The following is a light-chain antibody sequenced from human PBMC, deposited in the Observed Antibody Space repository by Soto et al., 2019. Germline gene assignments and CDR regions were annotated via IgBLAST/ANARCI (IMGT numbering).Light chain of an antibody. CDR1: QTVSSF. Sequence: EIVLAQSPATLSLSPGERATLCCRASQTVSSFLAWYQQKRGQAPRLLIYGASNRATGIPARFSGSGSETDFTLTISSLEPEDFAVYYCQQRSNWPWTFGQGTKVDIK. V-gene: IGKV3-11*01. CDR3: QQRSNWPWT. J-gene: IGKJ1*01. CDR2: GAS.